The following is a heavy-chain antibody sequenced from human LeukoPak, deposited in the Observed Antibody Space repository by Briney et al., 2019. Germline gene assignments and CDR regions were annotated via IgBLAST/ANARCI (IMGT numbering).Heavy chain of an antibody. CDR2: IYPGDSDT. CDR3: ARQLGDSSGYYPGSFDP. V-gene: IGHV5-51*01. D-gene: IGHD3-22*01. Sequence: GESLKVSCKGSGYSFTSYWIGWVRQMPGKGLEWMGIIYPGDSDTRYSPSFQGQVTISADKSISTAYLQWSSLKASDTAMYYCARQLGDSSGYYPGSFDPWGQGTLVTVSS. J-gene: IGHJ5*02. CDR1: GYSFTSYW.